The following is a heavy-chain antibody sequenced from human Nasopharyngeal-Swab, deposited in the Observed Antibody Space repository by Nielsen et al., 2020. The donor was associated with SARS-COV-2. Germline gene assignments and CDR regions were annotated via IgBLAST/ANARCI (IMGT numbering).Heavy chain of an antibody. CDR1: GFIFSASA. J-gene: IGHJ4*02. V-gene: IGHV3-73*01. CDR2: IGDKDHNYAT. Sequence: GASLRLSSAASGFIFSASAIHWVRQASGKGLELVGPIGDKDHNYATTYGASVQGRFTISRDDSKNTAFLQMDSLKTEDTALYYCTTDFYFDYWGQGTLVTVSS. CDR3: TTDFYFDY.